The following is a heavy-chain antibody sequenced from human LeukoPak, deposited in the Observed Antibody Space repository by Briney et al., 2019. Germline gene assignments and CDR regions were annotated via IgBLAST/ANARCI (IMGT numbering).Heavy chain of an antibody. CDR1: GYSFTSYW. Sequence: GESLKISCKGSGYSFTSYWIGWVRQMPGKGLEWMGIIYPGDSDTRYSPSFQGQVTISADKSISTAYLQWSSLKASDTAMYYCARQIGYCSGGSCYDYYYYGMDVWGQGTTVTVSS. CDR3: ARQIGYCSGGSCYDYYYYGMDV. J-gene: IGHJ6*02. CDR2: IYPGDSDT. V-gene: IGHV5-51*01. D-gene: IGHD2-15*01.